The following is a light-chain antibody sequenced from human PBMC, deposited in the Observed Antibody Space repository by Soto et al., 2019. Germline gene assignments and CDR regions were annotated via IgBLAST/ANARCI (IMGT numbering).Light chain of an antibody. V-gene: IGKV1-39*01. CDR1: QIISTY. CDR2: AAS. Sequence: DIQMTQSPSSLSASVGDRVTITCRASQIISTYLNWYQQRPGNAPKLLIYAASSLQSGVPSRFSGSVSGTDFTLSSSSLQPEDFATYYCQQSYSTPWTFGQGTKVEI. CDR3: QQSYSTPWT. J-gene: IGKJ1*01.